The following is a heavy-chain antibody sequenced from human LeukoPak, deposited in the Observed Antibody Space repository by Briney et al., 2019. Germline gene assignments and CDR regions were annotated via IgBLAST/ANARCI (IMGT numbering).Heavy chain of an antibody. J-gene: IGHJ5*02. Sequence: GGSLRLSCAASGFTFSSYSMNWVRQAPGKGLEWVSSISSSSSYIYYADSVKGRFTISRDNAKNSLHLQMNSLRAEDTAVYYCARDEAGSSSGWPNWFDPWGQGTLVTVSS. CDR2: ISSSSSYI. CDR1: GFTFSSYS. CDR3: ARDEAGSSSGWPNWFDP. V-gene: IGHV3-21*01. D-gene: IGHD6-19*01.